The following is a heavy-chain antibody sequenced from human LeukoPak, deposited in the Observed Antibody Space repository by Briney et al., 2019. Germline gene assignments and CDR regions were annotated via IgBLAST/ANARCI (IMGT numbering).Heavy chain of an antibody. D-gene: IGHD3-10*01. V-gene: IGHV3-23*01. CDR1: GITFSSYA. CDR2: VSGGGDTT. Sequence: PGGSLRLSCAASGITFSSYAMSWVRPAPGKGLEWVSGVSGGGDTTYYSDSVKGRFTISRDNSKNTLYLQMNSLRAEDTAVYYCAREAVYYGSGSYYPEAGFDYWGQGTLVTVSS. J-gene: IGHJ4*02. CDR3: AREAVYYGSGSYYPEAGFDY.